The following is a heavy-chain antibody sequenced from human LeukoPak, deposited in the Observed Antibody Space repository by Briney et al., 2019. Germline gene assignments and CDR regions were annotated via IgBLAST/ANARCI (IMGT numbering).Heavy chain of an antibody. J-gene: IGHJ3*02. CDR3: ADFIGSNIRGYAFDI. V-gene: IGHV4-61*02. Sequence: ASETLSLTCTVAGGSISSGSYYWSWIRQPAGKGLEWIGRIYTSGSTNYNPSLKSRVTISVDTSKNQFSLKLSSVTAADTAVYYCADFIGSNIRGYAFDIWGQGAMVTVSS. CDR1: GGSISSGSYY. CDR2: IYTSGST. D-gene: IGHD1-26*01.